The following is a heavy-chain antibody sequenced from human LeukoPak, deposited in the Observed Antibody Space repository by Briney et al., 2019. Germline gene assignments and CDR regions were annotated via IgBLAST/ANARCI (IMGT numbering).Heavy chain of an antibody. Sequence: SSETLSLTCTVSGDSISSGDYYWSWIRQPAGKGLEWIGRISSSGSTNYNPSLKSRVTISVDTSKNQFSLKLSSVTAADTAVYYCARKIRYSSGCDYWGQGTLVTVSS. V-gene: IGHV4-61*02. D-gene: IGHD6-19*01. CDR1: GDSISSGDYY. CDR2: ISSSGST. J-gene: IGHJ4*02. CDR3: ARKIRYSSGCDY.